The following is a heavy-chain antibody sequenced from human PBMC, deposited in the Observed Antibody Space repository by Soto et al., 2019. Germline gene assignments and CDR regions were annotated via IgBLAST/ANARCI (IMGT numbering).Heavy chain of an antibody. CDR1: GGTFSSYA. V-gene: IGHV1-69*06. J-gene: IGHJ4*02. Sequence: QVQLVQSGAEVKKPGSSVKVSCKASGGTFSSYAISWVRQAPGQGLEWRRGIIPIFGTANYAQKFQGRVTITADKSTSTAYMELSSLRSEDTAVYYCARVGPSYDILTGYYLDYWGQGTLVTVSS. CDR2: IIPIFGTA. D-gene: IGHD3-9*01. CDR3: ARVGPSYDILTGYYLDY.